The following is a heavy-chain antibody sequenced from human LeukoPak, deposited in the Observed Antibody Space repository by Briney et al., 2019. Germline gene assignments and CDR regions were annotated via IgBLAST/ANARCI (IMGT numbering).Heavy chain of an antibody. V-gene: IGHV1-24*01. CDR3: ATVGCSSTSCLSYWYFDL. CDR1: GYIFTELS. Sequence: ASVNVSCKVSGYIFTELSMHWVRQAPGKGLEWMGGFNPEDGESFYAQKFQGRVTLTEDTSADTAYMELSSLRSEDTAVYYCATVGCSSTSCLSYWYFDLWGRGTLVTVSS. J-gene: IGHJ2*01. CDR2: FNPEDGES. D-gene: IGHD2-2*01.